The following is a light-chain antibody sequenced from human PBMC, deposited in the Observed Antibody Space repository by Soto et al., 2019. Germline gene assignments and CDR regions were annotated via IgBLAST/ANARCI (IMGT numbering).Light chain of an antibody. V-gene: IGKV3-11*01. CDR2: DSS. Sequence: VLTQSPAILSLSPGERATLSCRASQSVSNYLAWYQQRPGQAPRLLIYDSSNRATGVPARFSASGSGTDFTLTISSLEPEAFAVYYCQQRRVWPLTVGGGTKVEIK. CDR3: QQRRVWPLT. CDR1: QSVSNY. J-gene: IGKJ4*01.